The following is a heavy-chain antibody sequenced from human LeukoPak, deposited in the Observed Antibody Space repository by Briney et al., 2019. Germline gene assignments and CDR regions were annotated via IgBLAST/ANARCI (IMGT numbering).Heavy chain of an antibody. J-gene: IGHJ4*02. CDR1: GFSFTKYA. Sequence: PGGSLRLSCAASGFSFTKYAMSWVRQAPGKGLEWVSGMSSSGDSTDYADSVKGRFTISRDNSKNTLYLQMDSLRVEDTAVFYCAKVSFDGGVIPYVDSWGQGTVVTVSS. V-gene: IGHV3-23*01. D-gene: IGHD3-16*02. CDR3: AKVSFDGGVIPYVDS. CDR2: MSSSGDST.